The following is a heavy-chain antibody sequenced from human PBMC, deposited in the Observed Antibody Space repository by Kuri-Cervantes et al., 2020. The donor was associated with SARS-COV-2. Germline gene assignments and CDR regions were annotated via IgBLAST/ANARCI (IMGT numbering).Heavy chain of an antibody. CDR2: IKQDGSEE. V-gene: IGHV3-7*01. CDR3: ARDWDDFWSGYYYFDY. CDR1: GFIFSNYW. D-gene: IGHD3-3*01. J-gene: IGHJ4*02. Sequence: GESLKISCAASGFIFSNYWMTWVRQAPGKGLEWVANIKQDGSEEFYVDSVKGRFTISRDNAKNSLYLQMNSLRAEDTAVYYCARDWDDFWSGYYYFDYWGQGTLVTVSS.